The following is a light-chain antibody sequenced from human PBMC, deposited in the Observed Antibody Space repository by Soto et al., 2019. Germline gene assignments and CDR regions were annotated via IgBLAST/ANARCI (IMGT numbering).Light chain of an antibody. CDR1: QSISNW. J-gene: IGKJ1*01. CDR3: PQSYSSTPT. Sequence: IQMTQSPSTLSASVGARVTITCRASQSISNWLAWYQQTPGKAPKLXIYAASSSQSGVPSRFSGSRSGPEFTLTISSLQPEDFETDYCPQSYSSTPTFGQGTKVDIK. V-gene: IGKV1-39*01. CDR2: AAS.